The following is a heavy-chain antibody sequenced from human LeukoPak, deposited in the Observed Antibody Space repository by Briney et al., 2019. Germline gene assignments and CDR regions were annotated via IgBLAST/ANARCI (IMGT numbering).Heavy chain of an antibody. J-gene: IGHJ4*02. CDR1: GGTFSSYA. V-gene: IGHV1-69*13. CDR3: ARSSQPARHTFFDY. D-gene: IGHD3-16*02. CDR2: IIPIFGTA. Sequence: ASVKVSCKASGGTFSSYAISWVRQAPGRGLEWMGGIIPIFGTANYAQKFQGRVTITADESTSTGYMEMTSLKFEDTAVYYCARSSQPARHTFFDYWGQGTLVTVSS.